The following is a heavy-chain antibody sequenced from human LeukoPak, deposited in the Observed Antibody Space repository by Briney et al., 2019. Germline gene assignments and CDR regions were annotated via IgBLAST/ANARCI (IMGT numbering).Heavy chain of an antibody. V-gene: IGHV4-59*08. CDR2: VYYSGTY. Sequence: SETLSLTCTVSGGSITSYYWSWIRQPPGRGLEWIGYVYYSGTYNYSPSLKSRVTISVDTSKNQFSLRLSSVTAADTAVYYCARRHYGGNSDWFDPWGQGTLVTVSS. CDR1: GGSITSYY. D-gene: IGHD4-23*01. J-gene: IGHJ5*02. CDR3: ARRHYGGNSDWFDP.